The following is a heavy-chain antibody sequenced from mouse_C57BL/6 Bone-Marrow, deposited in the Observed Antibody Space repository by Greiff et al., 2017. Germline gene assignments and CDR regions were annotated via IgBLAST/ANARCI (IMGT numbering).Heavy chain of an antibody. J-gene: IGHJ2*01. V-gene: IGHV3-6*01. Sequence: DVKLQESGPGLVKPSQSLSLTCSVTGYSITSGYYWNWIRQFPGNKLEWMGYISYDGSNNYNPSLKNRISITRDTSKNQFFLKLNSVTTEDTATYYCARVLRSYFDYWGQGTTLTVSS. CDR1: GYSITSGYY. CDR2: ISYDGSN. CDR3: ARVLRSYFDY. D-gene: IGHD1-1*01.